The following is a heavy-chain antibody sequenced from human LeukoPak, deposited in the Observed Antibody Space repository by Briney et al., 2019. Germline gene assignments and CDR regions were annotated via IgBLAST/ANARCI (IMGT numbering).Heavy chain of an antibody. CDR3: ARGRMPNGADN. CDR1: GFIVSDNY. D-gene: IGHD2-2*01. J-gene: IGHJ4*02. Sequence: PGGSLRLSCVASGFIVSDNYMSWIRQAPGKEPQWVSIIYPDGRAFYADSVKGRFTISRDNSRNTLYLQMSSLRADDTALYYCARGRMPNGADNWGQGTLVTVSS. V-gene: IGHV3-53*01. CDR2: IYPDGRA.